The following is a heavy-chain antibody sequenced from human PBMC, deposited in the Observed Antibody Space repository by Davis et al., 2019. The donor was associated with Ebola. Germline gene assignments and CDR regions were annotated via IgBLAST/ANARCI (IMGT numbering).Heavy chain of an antibody. J-gene: IGHJ5*02. D-gene: IGHD6-6*01. V-gene: IGHV4-59*01. CDR3: ARDRRLYSSSTGFNNWFDP. Sequence: MPSETLSLTCTVSGVSISSYYLSWIRQPPGKGLEWIGSIYYSGSTNYNPSLKSRVTISVDTSKNQFSLKLSSVTAADTAVYYCARDRRLYSSSTGFNNWFDPWGQGTLVTVSS. CDR1: GVSISSYY. CDR2: IYYSGST.